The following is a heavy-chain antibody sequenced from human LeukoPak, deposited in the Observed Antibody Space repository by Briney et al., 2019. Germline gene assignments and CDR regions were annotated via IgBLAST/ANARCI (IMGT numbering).Heavy chain of an antibody. V-gene: IGHV3-21*01. J-gene: IGHJ4*02. D-gene: IGHD3-22*01. CDR2: ISSSSSYI. Sequence: KTGGSLRLSCAASGFTFSSYSMNWVRQAPGKGLEWVSSISSSSSYIYYADSVKGRFTISRDNAKNSLYLQMNSLRAEDTAVYYCARDGTKHYYDSSGYPGYWGQGTLVTVSS. CDR3: ARDGTKHYYDSSGYPGY. CDR1: GFTFSSYS.